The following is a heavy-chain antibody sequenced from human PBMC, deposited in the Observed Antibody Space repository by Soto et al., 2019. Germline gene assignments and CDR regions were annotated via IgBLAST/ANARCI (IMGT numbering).Heavy chain of an antibody. CDR3: AKDGIAVDLYYYYYGMDV. D-gene: IGHD6-19*01. CDR2: ISYDGSNK. Sequence: QVQLVESGGGVVQPGRSLRLSCAASGFTFSSYGMHWVRQAPGKGLEWVAVISYDGSNKYYADSMKGRFTISRDNSKNTLYLQMNSLRAEDTAVYYCAKDGIAVDLYYYYYGMDVWGQGTTVTVSS. CDR1: GFTFSSYG. V-gene: IGHV3-30*18. J-gene: IGHJ6*02.